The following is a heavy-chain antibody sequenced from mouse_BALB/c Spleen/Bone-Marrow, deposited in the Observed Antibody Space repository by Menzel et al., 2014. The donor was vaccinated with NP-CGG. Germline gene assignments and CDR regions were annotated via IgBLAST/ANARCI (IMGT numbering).Heavy chain of an antibody. CDR3: VRSSYYYDSGYAY. V-gene: IGHV2-9*02. Sequence: VKLVESGPGLVAPSQSLSITCTVSGFSLTDYGVHWVRQPPGKGLEWLGIIGIGGSTNYNSALMSRLSIDKDNSKSQVFLKMNSLQTDETAMFCCVRSSYYYDSGYAYWGQGTTLTGS. D-gene: IGHD1-1*01. CDR2: IGIGGST. J-gene: IGHJ2*01. CDR1: GFSLTDYG.